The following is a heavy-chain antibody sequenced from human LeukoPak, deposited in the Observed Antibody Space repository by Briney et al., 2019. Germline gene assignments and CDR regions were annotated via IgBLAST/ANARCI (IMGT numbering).Heavy chain of an antibody. J-gene: IGHJ4*02. CDR1: GFTFSSYA. CDR2: ISYDGSNK. CDR3: ARGVATMRD. V-gene: IGHV3-30-3*01. D-gene: IGHD5-12*01. Sequence: GGSLRLSCAASGFTFSSYAMHWVRQAPGKGLEWVAVISYDGSNKYYADSVKGRFTISRDNSKNTLYLQMNSLRAEDTAVYYCARGVATMRDWGQGTLVTVSP.